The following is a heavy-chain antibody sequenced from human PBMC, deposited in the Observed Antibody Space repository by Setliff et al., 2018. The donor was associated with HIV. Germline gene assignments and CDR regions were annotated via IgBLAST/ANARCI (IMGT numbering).Heavy chain of an antibody. D-gene: IGHD2-15*01. J-gene: IGHJ6*03. CDR1: GGSISGYY. V-gene: IGHV4-4*07. CDR2: SPYT. CDR3: ALTGHRLLRGYMDV. Sequence: SETLSLTCNVSGGSISGYYWSWIRQPAGKGLEWIGRSPYTTYNPSLKSRVTMSLDTSKKHFSLNLKSVTAADTAVYYCALTGHRLLRGYMDVWGKGTTVTVSS.